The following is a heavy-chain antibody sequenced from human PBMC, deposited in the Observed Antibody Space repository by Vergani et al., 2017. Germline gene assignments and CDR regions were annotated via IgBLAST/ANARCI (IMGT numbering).Heavy chain of an antibody. D-gene: IGHD1-20*01. CDR3: VTDNLNGMYFLAFDI. V-gene: IGHV3-15*01. CDR2: INSKSDGGTT. Sequence: VHLVESGGGLVKPGGSLRLSCAASGRPLTIRMSWVRQAPGKGLEWVGRINSKSDGGTTQYSALVNGRFAISRDESESRVFLQMNSLKTEDTGIYYCVTDNLNGMYFLAFDIWGHGTSVTVS. J-gene: IGHJ3*02. CDR1: GRPLTIR.